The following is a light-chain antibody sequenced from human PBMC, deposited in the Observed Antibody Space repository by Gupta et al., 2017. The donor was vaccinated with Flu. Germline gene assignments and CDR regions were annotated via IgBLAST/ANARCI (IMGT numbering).Light chain of an antibody. J-gene: IGLJ1*01. CDR3: AAWDDSLHGHYV. CDR1: SSNIGSNA. Sequence: QSVLAQPPSASGTPGQRVTIPCSGSSSNIGSNAVNWYQQVPSAAPKLLIYGNRQRPSGVPDRFSGSKSGTSASLAITGLQSDDEADYYCAAWDDSLHGHYVFGTGTRVTVL. CDR2: GNR. V-gene: IGLV1-44*01.